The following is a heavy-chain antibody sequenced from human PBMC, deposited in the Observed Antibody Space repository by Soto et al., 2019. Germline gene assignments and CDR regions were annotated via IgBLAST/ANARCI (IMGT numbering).Heavy chain of an antibody. J-gene: IGHJ6*02. CDR1: GFTFKNYA. V-gene: IGHV3-23*01. Sequence: GGSLRLSCRASGFTFKNYAMTWVRKCPGKGPQWVSLMTGGGTTDYADSAKGRFIISRDNSKNTLSLQMHKLRADDTALYYCAKLKGGLGRFYGLDDWGQGTMVTVSS. CDR2: MTGGGTT. CDR3: AKLKGGLGRFYGLDD. D-gene: IGHD3-3*01.